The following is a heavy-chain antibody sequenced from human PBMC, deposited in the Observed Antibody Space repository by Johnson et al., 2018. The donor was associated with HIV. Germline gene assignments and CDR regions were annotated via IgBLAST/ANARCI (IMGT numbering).Heavy chain of an antibody. J-gene: IGHJ3*02. Sequence: VQLVESGGGVVQPGRSLRLSCAASGFTFSNFGFHWVRQAPGKGLEWVANIKPAGSAKYYVDSVKGRFTISRDNAKTSLYLQMNSLRAEDTAVYYCARVKDPDAFDIWGQGTMVTVSS. CDR2: IKPAGSAK. V-gene: IGHV3-7*05. CDR1: GFTFSNFG. CDR3: ARVKDPDAFDI.